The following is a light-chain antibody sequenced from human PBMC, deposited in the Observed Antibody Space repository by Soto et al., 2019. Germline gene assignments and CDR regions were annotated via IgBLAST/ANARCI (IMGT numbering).Light chain of an antibody. CDR3: QQYRSSPIFT. CDR2: GAS. J-gene: IGKJ3*01. CDR1: QSVSSSY. V-gene: IGKV3-20*01. Sequence: EIVLTQSPGTLSLSPGERATLSCRASQSVSSSYLAWYQQKPGQAPRLLIYGASSRATGIPDRFSGSGSGTDFTLIISRLEPEDFAVYYFQQYRSSPIFTFGPGTKVDI.